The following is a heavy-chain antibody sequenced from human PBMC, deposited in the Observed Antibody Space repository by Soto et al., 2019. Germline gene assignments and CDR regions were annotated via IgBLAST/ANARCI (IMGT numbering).Heavy chain of an antibody. V-gene: IGHV3-9*01. CDR3: AKDKWERSYYFGH. D-gene: IGHD1-26*01. Sequence: EVQLVESGGGLVQPGRSLRLSCAASGFTFDDYAMHWVRQAPGKGLEWVSGISWNSGRMGYADSVKGRFTISRDNAKNSLYLQMNSRSAEDAALYYCAKDKWERSYYFGHWGQGTLVTVSS. CDR2: ISWNSGRM. J-gene: IGHJ4*02. CDR1: GFTFDDYA.